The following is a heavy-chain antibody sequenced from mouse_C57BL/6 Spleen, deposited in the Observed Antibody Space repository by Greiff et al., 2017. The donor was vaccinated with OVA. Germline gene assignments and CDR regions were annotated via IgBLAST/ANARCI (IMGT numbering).Heavy chain of an antibody. CDR2: IYPISGNT. Sequence: QVQLQQSGAELASPGASVTLSCKASGYTFPSYGISWVKQRTGQGLEWIGEIYPISGNTYYNEKFKGKAPLTADKSSSTAYMELRSLTSEDSAVYFCGRRETTVVAGDYWGQGTTLTVSS. CDR1: GYTFPSYG. V-gene: IGHV1-81*01. J-gene: IGHJ2*01. D-gene: IGHD1-1*01. CDR3: GRRETTVVAGDY.